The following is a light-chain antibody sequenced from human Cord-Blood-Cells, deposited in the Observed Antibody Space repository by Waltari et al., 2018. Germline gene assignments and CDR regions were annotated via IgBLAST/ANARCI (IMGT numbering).Light chain of an antibody. J-gene: IGLJ1*01. CDR3: CSYAGSSNV. V-gene: IGLV2-23*03. Sequence: QSALTQPASVSGSPGQSITISCTGTSSDVGSYNLVSWYQQHPGKAPKLMIYEGSKRPSGVSNRFSGSKSGNTASLTISGLLAEDEADYYCCSYAGSSNVFGTGTKVTVL. CDR2: EGS. CDR1: SSDVGSYNL.